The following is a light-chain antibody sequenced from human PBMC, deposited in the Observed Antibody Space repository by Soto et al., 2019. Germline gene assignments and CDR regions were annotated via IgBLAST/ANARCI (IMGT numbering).Light chain of an antibody. CDR1: SSGIGAYYL. CDR2: EVS. V-gene: IGLV2-14*03. J-gene: IGLJ1*01. Sequence: QSALTQPAAVSGATGQSITTSRSGTSSGIGAYYLVSWYQQHPGRAPKLIIYEVSHSLSALSYRFSGARSGNTASLTISGLQAADEGDYDSTSLVPGRIAVLGSGTKVTVL. CDR3: TSLVPGRIAV.